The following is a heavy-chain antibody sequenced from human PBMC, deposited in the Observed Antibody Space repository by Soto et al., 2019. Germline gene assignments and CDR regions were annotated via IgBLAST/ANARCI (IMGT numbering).Heavy chain of an antibody. D-gene: IGHD6-19*01. CDR1: GGSISSSSYY. J-gene: IGHJ4*02. V-gene: IGHV4-39*01. CDR3: ARSSRGWYCHDY. Sequence: SETLSLTCTVSGGSISSSSYYWGWIRQPPGKGLEWIGTMSYSGSTYYNPSLKSRVTISVDTSKNQFSLKLSSVTAADTAVYYCARSSRGWYCHDYWGQGTLVTVSS. CDR2: MSYSGST.